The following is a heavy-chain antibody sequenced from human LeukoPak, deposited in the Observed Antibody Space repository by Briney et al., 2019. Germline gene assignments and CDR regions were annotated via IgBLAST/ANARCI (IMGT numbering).Heavy chain of an antibody. CDR1: GFTFSYAW. CDR3: VKVAKYYYGSETYYFFEH. Sequence: GGSLRLSCAASGFTFSYAWMSWVRQAPGKGLEWVANIKQDGSEKYYVDSVKGRFTISRDNAKNSLYLQMNSLRVEDTAIYYCVKVAKYYYGSETYYFFEHWGQGTPVTASS. D-gene: IGHD3-10*01. CDR2: IKQDGSEK. J-gene: IGHJ4*02. V-gene: IGHV3-7*01.